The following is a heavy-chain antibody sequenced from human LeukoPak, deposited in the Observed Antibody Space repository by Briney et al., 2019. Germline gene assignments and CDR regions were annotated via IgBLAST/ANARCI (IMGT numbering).Heavy chain of an antibody. V-gene: IGHV4-39*07. J-gene: IGHJ5*02. D-gene: IGHD3-22*01. CDR3: AREYVKRGFGSSSGYYYGSRFDP. Sequence: SETLSLTCTVSGGSLSSSSHYWGWIRQPPGKGLEWIGSIYNSGSTYYNPSLKSRVTISVDTSKNQFSLKLSSVTAADTAVYYCAREYVKRGFGSSSGYYYGSRFDPWGQGTLVTVSS. CDR2: IYNSGST. CDR1: GGSLSSSSHY.